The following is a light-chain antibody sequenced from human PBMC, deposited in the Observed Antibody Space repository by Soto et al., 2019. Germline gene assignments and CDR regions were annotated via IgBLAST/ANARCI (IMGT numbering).Light chain of an antibody. Sequence: DIQMTQSPSTLPASVGDRVTITCRASQTINNWLAWYQQKPGKVPKLLIYKASTLESGVPSRFSGSGSGTEFTLTISSLQPDDFATYYCQQYNFLWTFGQGTKVEI. CDR1: QTINNW. J-gene: IGKJ1*01. CDR2: KAS. V-gene: IGKV1-5*03. CDR3: QQYNFLWT.